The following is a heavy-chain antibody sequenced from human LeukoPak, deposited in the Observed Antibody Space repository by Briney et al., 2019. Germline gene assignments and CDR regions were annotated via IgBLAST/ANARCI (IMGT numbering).Heavy chain of an antibody. J-gene: IGHJ3*02. CDR2: IYYSGST. CDR1: GGSVSSGSYY. CDR3: AREIRAAAGSDAFGI. Sequence: SETLSLTCTVSGGSVSSGSYYWSWIRRPPGKGLEWIGYIYYSGSTNYNPSLKSRVTISVDTSKNQFSLKLSSVTAADTAVYYCAREIRAAAGSDAFGIWGQGTMVTVSS. V-gene: IGHV4-61*01. D-gene: IGHD6-13*01.